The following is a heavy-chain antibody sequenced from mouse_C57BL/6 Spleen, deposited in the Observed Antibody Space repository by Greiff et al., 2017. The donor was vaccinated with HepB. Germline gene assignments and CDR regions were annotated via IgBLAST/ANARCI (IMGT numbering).Heavy chain of an antibody. CDR3: ARGIYYYGSSHLYWYFDV. Sequence: QVQLKQPGAELVRPGSSVKLSCKASGYTFTSYWMDWVKQRPGQGLEWIGNIYPSDSETHYNQKFKDKATLTVDKSSSTAYMQLSSLTSEDSAVYYCARGIYYYGSSHLYWYFDVWGTGTTVTVSS. D-gene: IGHD1-1*01. CDR2: IYPSDSET. J-gene: IGHJ1*03. CDR1: GYTFTSYW. V-gene: IGHV1-61*01.